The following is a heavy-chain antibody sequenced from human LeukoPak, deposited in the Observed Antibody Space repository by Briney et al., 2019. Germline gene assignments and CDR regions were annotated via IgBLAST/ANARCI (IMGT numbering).Heavy chain of an antibody. D-gene: IGHD3-22*01. CDR2: TFYNGRT. CDR3: ARDHYDSSGYPFDY. Sequence: SSETLSLTRTVSGDSISGSSYYWGWIRQPPGKGLEWIGSTFYNGRTYYKPSLKSRVTISVDTSKNQFSLKLSSVTAADTAVYYCARDHYDSSGYPFDYWGQGTLVTVSS. J-gene: IGHJ4*02. V-gene: IGHV4-39*07. CDR1: GDSISGSSYY.